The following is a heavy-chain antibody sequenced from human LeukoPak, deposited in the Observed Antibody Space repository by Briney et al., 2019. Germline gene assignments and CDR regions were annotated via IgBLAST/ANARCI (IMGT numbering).Heavy chain of an antibody. CDR1: GFTFSTYW. Sequence: GGSLRLPCAASGFTFSTYWMDWVRQAPGKGLVWLSRISSDGSSTNYADSVKGRFTISRDNAKNTLYLQMNSLRAEDTAVYYCARDYGEGGYYFDYWGQGTLVTASS. CDR3: ARDYGEGGYYFDY. CDR2: ISSDGSST. D-gene: IGHD4-17*01. V-gene: IGHV3-74*01. J-gene: IGHJ4*02.